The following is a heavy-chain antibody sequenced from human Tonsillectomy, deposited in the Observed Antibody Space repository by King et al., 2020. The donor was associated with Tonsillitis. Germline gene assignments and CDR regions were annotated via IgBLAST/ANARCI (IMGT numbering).Heavy chain of an antibody. CDR2: ISTYNGNT. CDR1: GYTFTSYG. D-gene: IGHD3-16*01. CDR3: ARDGRTYVLFEVWNY. Sequence: VQLVESGAELKKPGASVKVSCKASGYTFTSYGISWVRQAPGQGLEWMGWISTYNGNTNYAQKLQGRVTMTTDTSTSTAYMELRSLRSDDTAVYYCARDGRTYVLFEVWNYWGQGPLVTVSS. V-gene: IGHV1-18*04. J-gene: IGHJ4*02.